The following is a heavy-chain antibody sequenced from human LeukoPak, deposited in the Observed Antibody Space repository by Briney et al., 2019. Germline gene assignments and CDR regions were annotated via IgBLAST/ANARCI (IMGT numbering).Heavy chain of an antibody. Sequence: SQTLSLTCAISGDSVSSNSAAWNWIRQSPSRGLEWLGRTYYRSKWYNDYAVSVKSRITINPDTSKNQFSLQLNSVTPEDTAVYYCARARVSVEWPGDGGWFDPWGQGTLVTVSS. D-gene: IGHD4-17*01. V-gene: IGHV6-1*01. CDR3: ARARVSVEWPGDGGWFDP. CDR2: TYYRSKWYN. J-gene: IGHJ5*02. CDR1: GDSVSSNSAA.